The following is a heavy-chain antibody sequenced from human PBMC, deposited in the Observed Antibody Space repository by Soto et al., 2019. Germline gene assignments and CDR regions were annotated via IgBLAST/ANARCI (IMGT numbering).Heavy chain of an antibody. J-gene: IGHJ4*02. Sequence: GGSLRLSCAASGFIFKMYWMHWVRQSPGKGLVWISRIYNDGTYSDYADSVRGRFTISRDNVNDTLYLQMNNLSAEDSGLYYCTRGPRPISTGTGDYWGQGTQVTVSS. CDR1: GFIFKMYW. CDR2: IYNDGTYS. V-gene: IGHV3-74*01. D-gene: IGHD3-10*01. CDR3: TRGPRPISTGTGDY.